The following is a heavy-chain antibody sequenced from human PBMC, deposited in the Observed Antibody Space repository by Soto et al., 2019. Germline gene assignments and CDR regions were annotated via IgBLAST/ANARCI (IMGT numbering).Heavy chain of an antibody. Sequence: SETLSLTCAVSGGSISSGGSSWSWLRPPPGKGLGWIGYIYHSGSTYYNPSLKRRVTISVDRSKNQFSLKLSSVTAADTAVYYCARWVPGLRGRARDNWFDPWGQGTLVTVSS. CDR3: ARWVPGLRGRARDNWFDP. D-gene: IGHD3-10*01. CDR2: IYHSGST. J-gene: IGHJ5*02. V-gene: IGHV4-30-2*01. CDR1: GGSISSGGSS.